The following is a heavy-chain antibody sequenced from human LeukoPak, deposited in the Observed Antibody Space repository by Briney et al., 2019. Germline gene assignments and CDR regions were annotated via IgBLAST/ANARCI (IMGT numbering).Heavy chain of an antibody. CDR3: SRDGGFGSAYPLDY. V-gene: IGHV3-48*02. Sequence: GGSLRLSCAASGFTFTTYNMNWVRQAPGKGLEWVSYISTTSSNIYYADSVEGRFTISRDNAKNLLYLQMDSLRDEDTAVYYCSRDGGFGSAYPLDYWGQGTLVTVSA. J-gene: IGHJ4*02. CDR1: GFTFTTYN. D-gene: IGHD3-3*01. CDR2: ISTTSSNI.